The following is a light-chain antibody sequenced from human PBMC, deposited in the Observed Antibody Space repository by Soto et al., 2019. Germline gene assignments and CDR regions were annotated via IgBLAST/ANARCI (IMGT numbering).Light chain of an antibody. Sequence: DIQLTKYPSTLSASVGDRVTITCRASQSISSWLAWYQQKPGKAPKLLIYDASSLESGVPSRFSGSGSGTESTLTISSLQPDDFATYYCQQYNSYSYTFGQGTRLEIK. CDR1: QSISSW. V-gene: IGKV1-5*01. J-gene: IGKJ5*01. CDR2: DAS. CDR3: QQYNSYSYT.